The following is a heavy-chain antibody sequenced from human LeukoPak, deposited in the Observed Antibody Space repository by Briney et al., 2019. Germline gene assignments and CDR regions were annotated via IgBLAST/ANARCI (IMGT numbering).Heavy chain of an antibody. CDR1: GGSISSISSNNYH. J-gene: IGHJ6*02. D-gene: IGHD4-23*01. V-gene: IGHV4-39*02. CDR2: IYYSGST. CDR3: AREMGVVTAHGIDV. Sequence: SETLSLTCIVSGGSISSISSNNYHWGWIRQPPGKGLEWIGSIYYSGSTYYNPSLKSRVTISVDTSKNQFSLKLSSVTAADTALYYCAREMGVVTAHGIDVWGQGSTVTVSS.